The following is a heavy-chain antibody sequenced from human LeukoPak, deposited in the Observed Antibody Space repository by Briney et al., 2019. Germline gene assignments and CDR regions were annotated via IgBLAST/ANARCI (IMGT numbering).Heavy chain of an antibody. D-gene: IGHD3-22*01. CDR3: AGGPMIERSPVGY. Sequence: SVKVSCKASGGTFSSYAIIWVLQAPGQGLEWMGRIIPIFGTANYAQKFQGRVTITTDESTSTAYMELSSLRSEDTAVYYCAGGPMIERSPVGYWGQGTLVTVSS. CDR1: GGTFSSYA. CDR2: IIPIFGTA. V-gene: IGHV1-69*05. J-gene: IGHJ4*02.